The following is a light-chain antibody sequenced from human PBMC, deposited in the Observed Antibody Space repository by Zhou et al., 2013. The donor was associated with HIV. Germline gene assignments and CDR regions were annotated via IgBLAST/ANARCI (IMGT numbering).Light chain of an antibody. CDR1: HTISANY. CDR2: GAS. V-gene: IGKV3-20*01. CDR3: QQYADSQMYT. J-gene: IGKJ2*01. Sequence: EIVLTQSPGTLSLSPGEGATLSCRASHTISANYLAWYQQKPGQAPRLLVYGASTRATGIPDRFTGSGSGTDFTLTFTTLGPEDFAVYSCQQYADSQMYTFGQGTKLEIK.